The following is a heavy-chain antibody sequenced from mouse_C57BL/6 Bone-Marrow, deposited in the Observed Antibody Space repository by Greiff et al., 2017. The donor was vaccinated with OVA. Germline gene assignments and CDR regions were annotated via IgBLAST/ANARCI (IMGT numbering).Heavy chain of an antibody. J-gene: IGHJ3*01. D-gene: IGHD2-3*01. CDR1: GYTFTSYW. CDR2: LNPGSGSP. V-gene: IGHV1-55*01. Sequence: QVQLQQSGAELVKPGASVKMSCKASGYTFTSYWITWVKQRPGQGLEWFGDLNPGSGSPTYNEKFKSKATLTVDTASSTAFMQLSSLTSEESAVYYCARDGYWGGEGAYWGQGTLVTVAA. CDR3: ARDGYWGGEGAY.